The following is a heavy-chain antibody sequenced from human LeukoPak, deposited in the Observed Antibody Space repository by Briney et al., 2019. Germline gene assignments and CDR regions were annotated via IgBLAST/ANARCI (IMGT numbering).Heavy chain of an antibody. CDR3: AKDVALWGYRYGYYFDY. CDR1: GITLSDYY. Sequence: GGFLRLSCAASGITLSDYYMSWSGQALGKGLEWVSYISSSSSYTNYADSVKGRFTISRDNAKNSLYLQMSSLRAEDTAVYYCAKDVALWGYRYGYYFDYWGQGTLVTVSS. D-gene: IGHD5-18*01. CDR2: ISSSSSYT. J-gene: IGHJ4*02. V-gene: IGHV3-11*06.